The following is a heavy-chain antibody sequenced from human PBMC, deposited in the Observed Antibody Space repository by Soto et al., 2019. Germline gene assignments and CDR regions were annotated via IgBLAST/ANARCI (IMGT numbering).Heavy chain of an antibody. CDR1: GGSISKSNYF. V-gene: IGHV4-39*01. CDR2: ILYSGTT. CDR3: ARLGWGNGDSDY. Sequence: SETLSLTCTVSGGSISKSNYFWGWIRQAPGKGLEWIASILYSGTTSYNSSLKSRVAISVDTSKNQFSLKLNSVTAADTAVYYCARLGWGNGDSDYWGQGTLVTVSS. J-gene: IGHJ4*02. D-gene: IGHD2-21*01.